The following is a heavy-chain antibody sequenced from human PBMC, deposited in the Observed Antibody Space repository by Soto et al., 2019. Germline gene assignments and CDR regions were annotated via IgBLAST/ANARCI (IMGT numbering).Heavy chain of an antibody. J-gene: IGHJ6*04. Sequence: QVQLVEFWGGVVQPGTTLRLSCAASGFTFTNYAMHWVRQAPGKGLAWVAVIWFDGSNKYYLDSVKGRFTISRDNPKNTMYLQMNSLSVEDTAVYYCARCQGRFFGSGTYKGVDVWGEGTTVTVSS. CDR2: IWFDGSNK. D-gene: IGHD3-10*01. CDR1: GFTFTNYA. CDR3: ARCQGRFFGSGTYKGVDV. V-gene: IGHV3-33*01.